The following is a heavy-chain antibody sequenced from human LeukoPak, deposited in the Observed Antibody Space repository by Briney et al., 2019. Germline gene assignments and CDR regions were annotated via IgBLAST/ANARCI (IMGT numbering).Heavy chain of an antibody. J-gene: IGHJ6*03. Sequence: SVKVSCKASGGTFSSYAISWVRQAPGQGLEWMGGIIPIFGTANYAQKFQGRVTITTDESTSTAYMELSSLRSEDTAVYYCARGPRGGYYYYYYMDVWGKGTTVTVSS. CDR1: GGTFSSYA. V-gene: IGHV1-69*05. D-gene: IGHD3-10*01. CDR2: IIPIFGTA. CDR3: ARGPRGGYYYYYYMDV.